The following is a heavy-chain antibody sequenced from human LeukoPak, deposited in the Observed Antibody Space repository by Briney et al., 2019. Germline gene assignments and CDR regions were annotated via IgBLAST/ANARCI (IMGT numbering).Heavy chain of an antibody. J-gene: IGHJ4*02. CDR3: AKEYCSSTSCYIFDY. CDR2: IWYDGSNK. CDR1: GFTFSNYG. V-gene: IGHV3-33*06. Sequence: GRSLRLSCAASGFTFSNYGMHWVRQAPGKGLEWVTVIWYDGSNKYYADSVKGRFTISRDNSKNTLYLQMNSLRGEDTAMYYCAKEYCSSTSCYIFDYWGQGTLVTVSS. D-gene: IGHD2-2*02.